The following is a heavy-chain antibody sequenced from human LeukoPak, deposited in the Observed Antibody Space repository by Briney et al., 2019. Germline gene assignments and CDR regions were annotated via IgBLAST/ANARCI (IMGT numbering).Heavy chain of an antibody. V-gene: IGHV3-23*01. CDR3: ALRVVAALGGWFDP. Sequence: GGSLRLSCAASGFTFSSYAMSWVRQAPGKGLEWVSAISGSGGSTYYADSVKGRFTISRDNSKNTLYPQMNSLRAEDTAVYYCALRVVAALGGWFDPWGQGTLVTVSS. D-gene: IGHD2-15*01. CDR2: ISGSGGST. J-gene: IGHJ5*02. CDR1: GFTFSSYA.